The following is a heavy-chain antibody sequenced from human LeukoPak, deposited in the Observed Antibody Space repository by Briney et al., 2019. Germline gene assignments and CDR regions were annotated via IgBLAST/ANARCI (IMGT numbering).Heavy chain of an antibody. J-gene: IGHJ6*02. CDR3: TTLVAYGMDV. CDR1: GFTFDDYG. Sequence: GGSLRLSCAASGFTFDDYGMSWVRQAPGKGLEWVCHIKSKADGGTTDYAAPVKGRLTISRDDSENTVYLEMNSLKTEDTALYYCTTLVAYGMDVWGQGTTVTVSS. D-gene: IGHD5-12*01. V-gene: IGHV3-15*01. CDR2: IKSKADGGTT.